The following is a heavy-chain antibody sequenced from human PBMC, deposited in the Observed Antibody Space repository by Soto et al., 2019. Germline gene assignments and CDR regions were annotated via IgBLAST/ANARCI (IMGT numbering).Heavy chain of an antibody. J-gene: IGHJ4*02. V-gene: IGHV3-23*01. Sequence: GGSLRLSCAASGFTFSSYAMSWVRQAPGKGLEWVSAISGSGGSTYYADSGKGRFTISRDNSKNTLYLQMNSLRAEDTALYYCAKIGGSGWYLTYFDYWGQGTLVTVSS. CDR2: ISGSGGST. CDR1: GFTFSSYA. D-gene: IGHD6-19*01. CDR3: AKIGGSGWYLTYFDY.